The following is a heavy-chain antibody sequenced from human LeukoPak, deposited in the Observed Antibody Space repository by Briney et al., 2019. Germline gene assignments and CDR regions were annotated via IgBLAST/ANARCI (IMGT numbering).Heavy chain of an antibody. CDR3: ARHRLPVAGTPFDY. CDR2: ISSSSSYT. V-gene: IGHV3-11*03. CDR1: GFTFSDYY. Sequence: PGGSLRLSCAASGFTFSDYYMSWVRQAPGNRLEGVSYISSSSSYTNYADSVKGRFTISRDNAKNSLFLQMNSLRAEDTAVYYCARHRLPVAGTPFDYWGQGTLATVSS. D-gene: IGHD6-19*01. J-gene: IGHJ4*02.